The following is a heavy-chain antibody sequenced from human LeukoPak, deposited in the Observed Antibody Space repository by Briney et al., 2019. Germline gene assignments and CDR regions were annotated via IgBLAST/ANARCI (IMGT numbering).Heavy chain of an antibody. CDR1: GGSISSSSYY. Sequence: SETLSLTCTVSGGSISSSSYYWGWIRQPPGKGLEWIGSIYYSGSTYYNPSLKSRVTISVDTSKNQFSLKLSSVTAADTAVYYCARAPRYYDFWSGYARGYNWFDPWGQGTLVTVSS. D-gene: IGHD3-3*01. J-gene: IGHJ5*02. CDR2: IYYSGST. V-gene: IGHV4-39*07. CDR3: ARAPRYYDFWSGYARGYNWFDP.